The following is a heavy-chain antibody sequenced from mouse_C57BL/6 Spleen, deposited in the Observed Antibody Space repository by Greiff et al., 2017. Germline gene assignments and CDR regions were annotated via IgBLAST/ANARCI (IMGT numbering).Heavy chain of an antibody. V-gene: IGHV1-72*01. CDR2: IDPNSGGT. Sequence: QVQLKQPGAELVKPGASVKLSCKASGYTFTSYWMHWVKQRPGRGLEWIGRIDPNSGGTKYNEKFKSKATLTVDKPSSTAYMQLSSLTSEDSAVYYCARGYYYGNSPYWYFDVWGTGTTVTVSS. CDR1: GYTFTSYW. J-gene: IGHJ1*03. CDR3: ARGYYYGNSPYWYFDV. D-gene: IGHD1-1*01.